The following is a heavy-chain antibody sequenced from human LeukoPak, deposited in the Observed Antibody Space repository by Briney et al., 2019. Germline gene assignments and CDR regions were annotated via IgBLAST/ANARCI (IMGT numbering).Heavy chain of an antibody. CDR1: GFTFSSYE. CDR2: ISSSGSTI. J-gene: IGHJ4*02. Sequence: GGSLRLSCAASGFTFSSYEMNWVRQAPGKGLEWVSYISSSGSTIYYADSVKGRFTVSRDNAKNSLYLQMNSLRAEDTAVYYWARGRSVGVSSLLDYWGQGTLVTGSS. CDR3: ARGRSVGVSSLLDY. D-gene: IGHD3-10*01. V-gene: IGHV3-48*03.